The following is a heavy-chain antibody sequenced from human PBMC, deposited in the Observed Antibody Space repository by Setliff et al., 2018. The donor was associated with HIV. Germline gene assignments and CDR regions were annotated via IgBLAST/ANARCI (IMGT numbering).Heavy chain of an antibody. V-gene: IGHV1-46*01. CDR1: GYTFTQYY. Sequence: ASVKVSCKASGYTFTQYYIHWVRQAPGQGLEWRGIINPSGGSTGYAQKFQGRVTVTSDTSTSTLHMEMSSLRSDDTAVDYGARDLGSITLFGVVIQGAFDIWGQGTMVTVSS. D-gene: IGHD3-3*01. J-gene: IGHJ3*02. CDR3: ARDLGSITLFGVVIQGAFDI. CDR2: INPSGGST.